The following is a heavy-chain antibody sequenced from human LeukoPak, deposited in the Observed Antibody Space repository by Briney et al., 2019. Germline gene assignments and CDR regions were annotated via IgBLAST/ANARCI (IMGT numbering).Heavy chain of an antibody. V-gene: IGHV3-48*01. J-gene: IGHJ5*02. CDR2: ISTSSRST. Sequence: GGSLRLSCTASGFTFSGFSMHWVRQAPGKGLEWLSYISTSSRSTYYADSVKGRFTISRHNSKNTLYLQMNSLRAEDTAVYYCASFTRSRFDPWGQGTLVTVSS. CDR3: ASFTRSRFDP. CDR1: GFTFSGFS.